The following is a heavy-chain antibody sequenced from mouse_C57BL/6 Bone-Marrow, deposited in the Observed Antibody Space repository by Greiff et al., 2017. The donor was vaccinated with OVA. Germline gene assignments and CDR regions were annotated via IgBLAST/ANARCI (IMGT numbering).Heavy chain of an antibody. Sequence: VQLQQSGAELVRPGTSVKVSCKASGYAFTNYLIEWVKQRPGQGLEWIGVINPGSGGTNYNEKFKGKATLTADKSSSTAYMQLSSLTSEDSAVYVCARGYYGNYWGQGTTLTVSS. CDR2: INPGSGGT. D-gene: IGHD1-1*01. V-gene: IGHV1-54*01. CDR3: ARGYYGNY. CDR1: GYAFTNYL. J-gene: IGHJ2*01.